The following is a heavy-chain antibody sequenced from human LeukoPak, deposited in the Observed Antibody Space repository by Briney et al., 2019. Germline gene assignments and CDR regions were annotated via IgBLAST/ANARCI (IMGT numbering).Heavy chain of an antibody. CDR2: IIPIFGTA. Sequence: SVKVSCKASGGTFSSYAISWVRQAPGQGLEWMGGIIPIFGTANYAQKFQGRVTITTDESTSTAYMELSSLRSEDTAVYYCARATAPMTTVTYFDYWGQGTLVTVSS. CDR1: GGTFSSYA. D-gene: IGHD4-17*01. J-gene: IGHJ4*02. CDR3: ARATAPMTTVTYFDY. V-gene: IGHV1-69*05.